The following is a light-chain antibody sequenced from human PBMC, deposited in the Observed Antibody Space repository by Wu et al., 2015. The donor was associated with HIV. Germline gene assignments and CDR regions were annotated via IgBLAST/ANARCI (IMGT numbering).Light chain of an antibody. Sequence: AIQLTQSPSSLSASTGDKVTITCRASQDIGSYLGWYQQKRGRAPKLMIYGASTLENGVPSRFTGSGSGTHFSLTITCLQSEDFATYYCQQYDSFPFTFGGGTKV. J-gene: IGKJ4*01. CDR1: QDIGSY. CDR2: GAS. V-gene: IGKV1-8*01. CDR3: QQYDSFPFT.